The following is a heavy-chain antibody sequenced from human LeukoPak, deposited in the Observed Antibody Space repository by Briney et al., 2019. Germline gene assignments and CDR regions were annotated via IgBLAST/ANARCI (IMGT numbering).Heavy chain of an antibody. D-gene: IGHD2-2*02. J-gene: IGHJ6*02. CDR2: ISYDGSNK. V-gene: IGHV3-30-3*01. Sequence: GGSLRLSCAASGFTFSSYAMHWVCQAPGKGLEWVAVISYDGSNKYYADSVKGRFTISRDNSKNTLYLQMNSLRAEDTAVYYCARGYCSSTSCYTDYYYGMDVWGQGTTVTVSS. CDR3: ARGYCSSTSCYTDYYYGMDV. CDR1: GFTFSSYA.